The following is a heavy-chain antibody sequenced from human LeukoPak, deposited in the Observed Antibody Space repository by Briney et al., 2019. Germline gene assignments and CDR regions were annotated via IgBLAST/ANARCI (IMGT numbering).Heavy chain of an antibody. CDR2: IYSGGST. D-gene: IGHD3-16*01. V-gene: IGHV3-66*01. J-gene: IGHJ4*02. CDR3: ARDRWGEYFDY. Sequence: GGSLRLSCAASGFTVSSNYMSWVRQAPGKGLEWVSVIYSGGSTYYADSVKSRFTISRDNSKNTLYLQMNSLRAEDTAVYYCARDRWGEYFDYWGQGTLVTVS. CDR1: GFTVSSNY.